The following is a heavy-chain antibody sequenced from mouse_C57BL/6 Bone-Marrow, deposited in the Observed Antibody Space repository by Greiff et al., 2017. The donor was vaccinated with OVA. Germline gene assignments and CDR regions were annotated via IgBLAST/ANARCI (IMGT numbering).Heavy chain of an antibody. CDR1: GFSLTSYG. V-gene: IGHV2-9*01. D-gene: IGHD1-1*01. J-gene: IGHJ4*01. CDR2: IWGGGSK. CDR3: ATHYYGSNYYAMDY. Sequence: VKLMESGPGLVAPSQSLSITCTVSGFSLTSYGVDWVRQPPGKGLEWLGVIWGGGSKNYNSAFMSRLCISKDNSKSQVFLKMNSLQTDDTTMYYSATHYYGSNYYAMDYWGQGTSVTVSS.